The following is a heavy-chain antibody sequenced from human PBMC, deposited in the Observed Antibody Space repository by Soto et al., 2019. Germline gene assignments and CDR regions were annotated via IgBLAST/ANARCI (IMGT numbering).Heavy chain of an antibody. D-gene: IGHD1-26*01. J-gene: IGHJ6*02. Sequence: QVQLVQSGAEVKKPGSSVKVSCKASGGTFSSYAISWVRQAPGQGLEWMGGIIPIFGTADYAQKFQGRVTMTADESTSTAYMELSSLRSEDTAVYYCARHPVSGSYAYYYGMDVWGQGTTVTVSS. CDR2: IIPIFGTA. CDR1: GGTFSSYA. V-gene: IGHV1-69*12. CDR3: ARHPVSGSYAYYYGMDV.